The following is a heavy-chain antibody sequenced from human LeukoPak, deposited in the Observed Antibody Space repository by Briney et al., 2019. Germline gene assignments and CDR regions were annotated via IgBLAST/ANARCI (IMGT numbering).Heavy chain of an antibody. V-gene: IGHV3-48*04. J-gene: IGHJ4*02. Sequence: GGSLRLSCAASGFSFITYNMNWVRQAPGKGLEWVSYISSSSITIYYADSVKGRFTISRDNPKNSLYLQMNSLRAEDTAVYYCARDRPPSGDYGYYFDNWGQGTLVTVSS. D-gene: IGHD3-16*01. CDR2: ISSSSITI. CDR1: GFSFITYN. CDR3: ARDRPPSGDYGYYFDN.